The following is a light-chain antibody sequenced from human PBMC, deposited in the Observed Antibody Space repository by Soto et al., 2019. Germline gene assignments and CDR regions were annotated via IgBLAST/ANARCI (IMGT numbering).Light chain of an antibody. J-gene: IGLJ3*02. V-gene: IGLV1-40*01. CDR1: SSNIGAGYD. Sequence: QSVLTQPPSVSGAPGQRVTISCSGSSSNIGAGYDVHWYQRFPGTAPKLLMYGNTNRPSGVPDRFSGSKSDTSASLAITGVQPEDEAYYFCQSFDNSLSGVVFGGGTKLTVL. CDR3: QSFDNSLSGVV. CDR2: GNT.